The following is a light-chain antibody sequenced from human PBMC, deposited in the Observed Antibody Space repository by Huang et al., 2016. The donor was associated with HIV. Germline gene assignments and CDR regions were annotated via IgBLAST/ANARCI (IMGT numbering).Light chain of an antibody. J-gene: IGKJ2*01. CDR2: DAS. V-gene: IGKV3-11*01. Sequence: EIVLTQSPATLSLSPGERATLSCRASQSISSYFAWYQQKPGQAPRLLIYDASNRATVIPARCSGSGSGTDFTLTISSLEPEDFAVYYCQQRSNWPKTFGQGTKLEIK. CDR3: QQRSNWPKT. CDR1: QSISSY.